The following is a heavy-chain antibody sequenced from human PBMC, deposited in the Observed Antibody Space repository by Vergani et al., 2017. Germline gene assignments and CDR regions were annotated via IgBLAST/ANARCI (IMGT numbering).Heavy chain of an antibody. Sequence: EVQLVESGGGLVKPGGSLRLSCAASGFTFSSYSMNWVRQAPGKGLEWVSSISSNNDDVYYADSVKGRFTISRDNAKNSLYLDMSSLRAEDTAVYYCASSPGYSSSWYYFDYWGQGTLVTVSS. CDR3: ASSPGYSSSWYYFDY. V-gene: IGHV3-21*01. J-gene: IGHJ4*02. CDR2: ISSNNDDV. CDR1: GFTFSSYS. D-gene: IGHD6-13*01.